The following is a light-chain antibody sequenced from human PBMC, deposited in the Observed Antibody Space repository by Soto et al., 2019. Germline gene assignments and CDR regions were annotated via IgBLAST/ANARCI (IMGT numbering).Light chain of an antibody. Sequence: EIVMAQSPATPSVSPGERATLSCRASQSVSSNLAWYQQKPGQAPSLLIYGASTRATSTPARFSGSGSGTEFTLTISSMQSEDFAGYYCQQYILLPLKFVGGTKVDIK. CDR2: GAS. CDR1: QSVSSN. CDR3: QQYILLPLK. V-gene: IGKV3-15*01. J-gene: IGKJ4*01.